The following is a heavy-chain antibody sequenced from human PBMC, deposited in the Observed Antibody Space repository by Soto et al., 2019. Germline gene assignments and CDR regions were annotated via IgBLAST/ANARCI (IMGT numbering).Heavy chain of an antibody. Sequence: ASVKVSCKPSGYPFIYYPLHWVRQAPGQGLEWVGWINIGNGNTESSQKFQGRVTITTDTSASTAYMELRSLTSEDTAVYYCAREPQCGGKCYDNYFDPWGR. D-gene: IGHD2-15*01. CDR2: INIGNGNT. V-gene: IGHV1-3*04. CDR1: GYPFIYYP. J-gene: IGHJ2*01. CDR3: AREPQCGGKCYDNYFDP.